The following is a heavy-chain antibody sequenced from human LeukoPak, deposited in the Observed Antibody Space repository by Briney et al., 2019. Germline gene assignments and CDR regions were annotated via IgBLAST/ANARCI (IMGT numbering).Heavy chain of an antibody. V-gene: IGHV3-23*01. J-gene: IGHJ4*02. Sequence: GGSLRLSCAASGFTFSSYAMSWVRQAPGKGLEWVSASGSGGSTYYADSVKGRFTISRDNSKNTLYLQMNSLRAEDTAVYYCAKEEWLLAVYFDYWGQGTLVTVSS. D-gene: IGHD3-3*01. CDR3: AKEEWLLAVYFDY. CDR1: GFTFSSYA. CDR2: SGSGGST.